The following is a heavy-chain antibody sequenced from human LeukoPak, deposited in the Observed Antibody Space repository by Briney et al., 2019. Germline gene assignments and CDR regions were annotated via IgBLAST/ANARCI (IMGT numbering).Heavy chain of an antibody. CDR3: ARASGQWLVRSWFDP. J-gene: IGHJ5*02. V-gene: IGHV1-18*01. CDR1: GGTFSSYA. Sequence: ASVKVSCKASGGTFSSYAISWVRQAPGQGLEWMGWISAYNGNTNYAQKLQGRVTMTTDTSTSTAYMELRSLRSDDTAVYYCARASGQWLVRSWFDPWGQGTLVTVSS. CDR2: ISAYNGNT. D-gene: IGHD6-19*01.